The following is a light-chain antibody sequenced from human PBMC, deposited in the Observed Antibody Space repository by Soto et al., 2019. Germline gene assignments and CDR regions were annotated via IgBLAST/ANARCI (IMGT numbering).Light chain of an antibody. CDR1: QSVASN. J-gene: IGKJ5*01. CDR2: GTS. Sequence: IVLTQSPGTLSLSPLERATLSFRASQSVASNLAWYQQKPGQAPRLLIYGTSTRATGVPARFSGSGSGTDFTLTISSLQAADFAVYHCQHYNNWPITFGQGTRLEIK. V-gene: IGKV3-15*01. CDR3: QHYNNWPIT.